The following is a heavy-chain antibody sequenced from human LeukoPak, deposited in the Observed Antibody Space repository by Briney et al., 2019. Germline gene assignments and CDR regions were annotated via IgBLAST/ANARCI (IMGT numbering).Heavy chain of an antibody. Sequence: ASVKVSCKASGYTFTGHYMHWVRQAPGQGLEWMGWINPNSGGTHYAQKFQGRVTMTRDTSISTAYMDLSRLRSDDTAVYYCAREYNYNYDYWGQGTLVTVSS. D-gene: IGHD1-7*01. CDR2: INPNSGGT. CDR1: GYTFTGHY. J-gene: IGHJ4*02. V-gene: IGHV1-2*02. CDR3: AREYNYNYDY.